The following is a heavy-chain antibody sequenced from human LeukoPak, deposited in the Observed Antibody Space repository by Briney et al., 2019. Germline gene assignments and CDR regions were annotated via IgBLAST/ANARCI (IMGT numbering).Heavy chain of an antibody. V-gene: IGHV3-53*01. D-gene: IGHD3-22*01. CDR3: ARGNYYDGSVDY. CDR2: ISRGGTT. J-gene: IGHJ4*02. Sequence: GGSLRLSCAASGFTVSSNYMSWVRQAPGKGLQWVSVISRGGTTYYADSVKGRFTISRDNSKNTLYLQMNSLRAEDTAVYYCARGNYYDGSVDYWGQGILVTVSS. CDR1: GFTVSSNY.